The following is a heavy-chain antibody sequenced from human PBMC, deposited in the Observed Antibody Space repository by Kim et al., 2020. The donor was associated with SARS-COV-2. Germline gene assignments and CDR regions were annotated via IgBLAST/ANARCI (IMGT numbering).Heavy chain of an antibody. CDR1: GYTFTSYG. CDR2: ISAYNGER. D-gene: IGHD3-16*01. CDR3: AREAGGLPDY. J-gene: IGHJ4*02. Sequence: ASVKVSCVASGYTFTSYGIIWVRQAPGQGLEWMGWISAYNGERNYAQRLQGRVTMTTDTYTSTAYMELRSLRSDDTAIYYCAREAGGLPDYWGQGTLVTVSS. V-gene: IGHV1-18*01.